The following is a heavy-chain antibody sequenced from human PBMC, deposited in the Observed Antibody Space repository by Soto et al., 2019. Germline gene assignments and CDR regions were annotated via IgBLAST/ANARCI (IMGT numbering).Heavy chain of an antibody. Sequence: SETLSLTCTVSGGSISSSYWTWIRQPPGKGLEWIGSGHYSGSTKYNPSLKSRVTTSLDTSKNQFSLHLNSVTPEDTAVYYCAGTTSLQWYYMDGCDKGTTVTVAS. CDR2: GHYSGST. D-gene: IGHD1-7*01. CDR1: GGSISSSY. V-gene: IGHV4-59*12. J-gene: IGHJ6*03. CDR3: AGTTSLQWYYMDG.